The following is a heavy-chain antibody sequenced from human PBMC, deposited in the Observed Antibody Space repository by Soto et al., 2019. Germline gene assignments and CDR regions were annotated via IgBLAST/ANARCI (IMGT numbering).Heavy chain of an antibody. D-gene: IGHD3-3*01. Sequence: QVQLVESGGGVVQPGRSLRLSCAASGFTFSSYGMHWVRQAPGKGLEWVAVIWYDGSNKYYADSVKGRFTISRDNSKNTLYLQMNSLRAEDTAVYYCVLEGLSKPVGQFDYWGQGTLVTVSS. CDR1: GFTFSSYG. CDR2: IWYDGSNK. V-gene: IGHV3-33*01. CDR3: VLEGLSKPVGQFDY. J-gene: IGHJ4*02.